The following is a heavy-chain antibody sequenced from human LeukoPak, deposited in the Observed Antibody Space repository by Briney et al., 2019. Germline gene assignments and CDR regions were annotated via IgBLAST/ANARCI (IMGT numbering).Heavy chain of an antibody. J-gene: IGHJ4*02. CDR1: GYPLDNDD. CDR2: MNPYSGTS. D-gene: IGHD1-26*01. V-gene: IGHV1-8*01. Sequence: ASVKVSCKASGYPLDNDDLNWVRQAPGQGLEWMGVMNPYSGTSVAAQKFRGRFTMTRDSTKTTAYMELSSLTSEDTAVYFCARGKGVGATNYFDLWVQGTLVSVSS. CDR3: ARGKGVGATNYFDL.